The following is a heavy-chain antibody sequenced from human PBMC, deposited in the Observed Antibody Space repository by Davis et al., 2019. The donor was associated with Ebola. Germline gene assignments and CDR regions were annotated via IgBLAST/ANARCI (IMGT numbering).Heavy chain of an antibody. CDR2: IIPILGTA. V-gene: IGHV1-69*11. CDR3: ARDSSDYIWGSYLDY. J-gene: IGHJ4*02. D-gene: IGHD3-16*02. CDR1: GGTFSSYA. Sequence: AASVKVSCKASGGTFSSYAISWVRQAPGQGLEWMGRIIPILGTANYAQKFQGRVTITADESTSTAYMELSSLRSEDTAVYYCARDSSDYIWGSYLDYWGQGTLVTVSS.